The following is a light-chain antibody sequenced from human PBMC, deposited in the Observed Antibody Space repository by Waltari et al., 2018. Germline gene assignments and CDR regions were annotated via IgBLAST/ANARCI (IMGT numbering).Light chain of an antibody. CDR2: DNI. CDR1: TSHIVNDY. J-gene: IGLJ1*01. CDR3: GTWDSSLDSYV. Sequence: QSVFTLALSVFADPGNEATVACSGITSHIVNDYVYWYQHLPGTAPKLLIFDNIQRPSGIPERFSGSKSGTSATLGITGLQTGDEADYYCGTWDSSLDSYVFGSGSKVTVL. V-gene: IGLV1-51*01.